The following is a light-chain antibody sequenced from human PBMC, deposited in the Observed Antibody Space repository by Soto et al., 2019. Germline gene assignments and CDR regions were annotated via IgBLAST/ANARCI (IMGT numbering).Light chain of an antibody. CDR2: VAS. J-gene: IGKJ4*01. CDR3: QQSHSAPLT. Sequence: DIQMTQSPSSLSASVGDRVTISCRASQSISTYLNWYQHKPGQAPSLLIYVASSLQSGVPSRFSGSGSGTDFTLTISSLQPDDVATYCCQQSHSAPLTFGGGTKVEIK. V-gene: IGKV1-39*01. CDR1: QSISTY.